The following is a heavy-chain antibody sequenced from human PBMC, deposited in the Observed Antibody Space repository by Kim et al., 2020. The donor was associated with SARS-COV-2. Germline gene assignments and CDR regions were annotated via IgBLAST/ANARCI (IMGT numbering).Heavy chain of an antibody. Sequence: SETLSLTCTVSGGSISSSSYYWGWIRQPPGKGREWIVSIYDSGSTYYNPSLKSRVTISVDTSKNQFSLKLSSVTAADTAVYYCARDAGDYYFDYWGQGTLVTVSS. CDR3: ARDAGDYYFDY. CDR1: GGSISSSSYY. D-gene: IGHD4-17*01. J-gene: IGHJ4*02. V-gene: IGHV4-39*07. CDR2: IYDSGST.